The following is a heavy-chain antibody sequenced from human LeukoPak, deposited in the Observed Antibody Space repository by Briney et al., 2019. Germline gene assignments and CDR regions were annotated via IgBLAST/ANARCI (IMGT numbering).Heavy chain of an antibody. CDR3: ARGGAPDN. CDR2: INQDGGKK. V-gene: IGHV3-7*01. CDR1: GFNFSSYW. Sequence: GGSLRLSCAASGFNFSSYWMSGVRQAPGKGLEWVANINQDGGKKYYVDSVRGRFAISRDNAENSVYLQMNSLRAEDTALYYCARGGAPDNWGQGTLVTVSS. D-gene: IGHD1-26*01. J-gene: IGHJ4*02.